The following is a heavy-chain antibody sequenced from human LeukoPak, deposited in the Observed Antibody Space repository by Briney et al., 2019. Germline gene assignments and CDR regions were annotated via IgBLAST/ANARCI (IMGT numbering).Heavy chain of an antibody. CDR3: ARTGVLRFLEWLLGDYYFDY. J-gene: IGHJ4*02. V-gene: IGHV3-7*01. D-gene: IGHD3-3*01. Sequence: QAGGSLRLSCAASGFTFSSYWMSWVRQAPGKGLEWVANIKQDGSEKYYVDSVEGRFTISRDNAKNSLYLQMNSLRAEDTAVYYCARTGVLRFLEWLLGDYYFDYWDQGTLVTVSS. CDR1: GFTFSSYW. CDR2: IKQDGSEK.